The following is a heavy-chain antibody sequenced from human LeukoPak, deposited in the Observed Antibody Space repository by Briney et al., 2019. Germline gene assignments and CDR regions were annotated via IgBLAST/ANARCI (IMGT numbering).Heavy chain of an antibody. V-gene: IGHV3-53*01. CDR3: ASPRRYGYAFDY. J-gene: IGHJ4*02. D-gene: IGHD5-18*01. CDR1: GFTFDDYG. Sequence: PGGSLRLSCAASGFTFDDYGMSWVRQAPGKGLEWVSVIYSGGSTYYADSVKGRFTISRDNSKNTLYLQMNSLRAEDTAVYYCASPRRYGYAFDYWGQGTLVTVSS. CDR2: IYSGGST.